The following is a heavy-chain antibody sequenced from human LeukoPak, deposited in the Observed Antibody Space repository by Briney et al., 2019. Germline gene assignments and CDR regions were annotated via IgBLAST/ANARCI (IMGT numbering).Heavy chain of an antibody. J-gene: IGHJ4*02. CDR2: ISAYNGNT. Sequence: EWMGCISAYNGNTNYAQKLQGRVTMTTDTSTSTAYMELRSLRSDDTAVYYCARDHTAAPDYWGQGTLVTVSS. D-gene: IGHD6-13*01. CDR3: ARDHTAAPDY. V-gene: IGHV1-18*01.